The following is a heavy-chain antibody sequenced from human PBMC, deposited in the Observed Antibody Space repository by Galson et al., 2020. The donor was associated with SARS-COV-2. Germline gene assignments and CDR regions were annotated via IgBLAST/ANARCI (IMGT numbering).Heavy chain of an antibody. D-gene: IGHD3-22*01. Sequence: ASVKVSCKASGYTFIDYYICWVRQAPGHGLEWMGWINPNSGGTNYAQRFQGRVIMTRDTSISTAYMDLSRLRSDDTAVYYCATYYASSAYYFDYWGQGTLVTVSS. CDR2: INPNSGGT. J-gene: IGHJ4*02. CDR1: GYTFIDYY. V-gene: IGHV1-2*02. CDR3: ATYYASSAYYFDY.